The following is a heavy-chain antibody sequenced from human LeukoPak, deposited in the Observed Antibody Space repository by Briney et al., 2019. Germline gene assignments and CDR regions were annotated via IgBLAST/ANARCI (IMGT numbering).Heavy chain of an antibody. J-gene: IGHJ3*02. CDR1: GGSFSGYY. D-gene: IGHD2-15*01. V-gene: IGHV4-34*01. CDR3: ARASFRRGYCSGGSCLWAFDI. Sequence: KPSETLSLTCAVYGGSFSGYYWGWIRQPPGKGLEWIGEINPSGSTNYNPSLKSRVTISVDTSKNQFSLKLSSVTAADTAVYYCARASFRRGYCSGGSCLWAFDIWGQGTMVTVSS. CDR2: INPSGST.